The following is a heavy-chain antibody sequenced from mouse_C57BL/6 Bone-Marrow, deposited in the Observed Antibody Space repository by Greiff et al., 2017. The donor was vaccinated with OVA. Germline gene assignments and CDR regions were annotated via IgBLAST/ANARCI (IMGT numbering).Heavy chain of an antibody. CDR3: ARDYYCGSCFAY. D-gene: IGHD1-1*01. CDR2: IYPRSGNT. Sequence: QVQLQQSGAELARPGASVKLSCKASGYTFTSYGISWVKQRTGQGLEWIGEIYPRSGNTYYNEKFKGKATLTADKSSSTAYMELRSLTSEDSAVYFCARDYYCGSCFAYWGKGTLVTVSA. CDR1: GYTFTSYG. V-gene: IGHV1-81*01. J-gene: IGHJ3*01.